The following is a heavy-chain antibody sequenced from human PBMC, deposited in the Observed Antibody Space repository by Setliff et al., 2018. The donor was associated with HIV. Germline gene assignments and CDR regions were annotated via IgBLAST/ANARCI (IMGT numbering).Heavy chain of an antibody. J-gene: IGHJ4*02. CDR2: TRNKANSYTT. Sequence: HPGGSLRLSCAASGFTLSDHYMDWVRQAPGKGLEWIGRTRNKANSYTTEYAASVKGRFTISGDDSKNSLYLQMNSLKTEDTAVYYCARSANTRDFDYWGQGTLVTVSS. V-gene: IGHV3-72*01. CDR3: ARSANTRDFDY. CDR1: GFTLSDHY.